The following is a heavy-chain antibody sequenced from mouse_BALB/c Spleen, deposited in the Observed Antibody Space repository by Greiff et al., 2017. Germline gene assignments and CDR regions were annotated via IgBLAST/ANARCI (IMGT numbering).Heavy chain of an antibody. J-gene: IGHJ3*01. CDR3: ARDYGNNQAWFAY. D-gene: IGHD2-1*01. CDR2: ISDGGSYT. CDR1: GFTFSDYY. V-gene: IGHV5-4*02. Sequence: EVQRVESGGGLVKPGGSLKLSCAASGFTFSDYYMYWVRQTPEKRLEWVATISDGGSYTYYPDSVKGRFTIPRDNAKNNLYLQMSSLKSEDTAMYYCARDYGNNQAWFAYWGQGTLVTVSA.